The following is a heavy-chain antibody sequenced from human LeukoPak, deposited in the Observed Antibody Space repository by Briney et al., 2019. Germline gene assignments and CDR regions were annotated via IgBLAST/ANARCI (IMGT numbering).Heavy chain of an antibody. J-gene: IGHJ5*02. D-gene: IGHD3-10*01. CDR3: ARGGYYGSGNDFRFDP. V-gene: IGHV4-39*07. Sequence: SETLSLTCTVSGGSITSSSHLWGWIRQPPGKGLEWIGSISYSGSTYYNPSLKSPVTISVETSKNQFSLKLKSVTAADTAVYYCARGGYYGSGNDFRFDPWGQGTLVTVSS. CDR2: ISYSGST. CDR1: GGSITSSSHL.